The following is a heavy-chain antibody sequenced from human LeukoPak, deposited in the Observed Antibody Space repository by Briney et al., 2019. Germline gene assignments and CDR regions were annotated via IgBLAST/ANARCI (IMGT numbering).Heavy chain of an antibody. D-gene: IGHD2-2*01. Sequence: ASVKVSCKASGYTFTGYYMHWVRQAPGQGLEWMGWINPNSGGTNYAQKFQGRVTMTRDTSISTAYMELSRLRSDDTVVYYCATKPHYCSSTSCYGNGTFYYYYYGMDVWGQGTTVTVSS. CDR2: INPNSGGT. V-gene: IGHV1-2*02. CDR3: ATKPHYCSSTSCYGNGTFYYYYYGMDV. CDR1: GYTFTGYY. J-gene: IGHJ6*02.